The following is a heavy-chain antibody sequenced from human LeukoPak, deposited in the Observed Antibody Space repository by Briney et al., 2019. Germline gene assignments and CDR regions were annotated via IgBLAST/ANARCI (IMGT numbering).Heavy chain of an antibody. CDR3: ARWGLAYTIDF. D-gene: IGHD2-21*01. CDR1: GFTFSSYA. V-gene: IGHV3-48*04. Sequence: TGGSLRLSCAASGFTFSSYAMSWVRQAPGKGLEWLSYSSTVTGNIYYADSVKGRFTIPRDDAKTSLYLQMDNLRVEDTAVYSCARWGLAYTIDFWGQGTLVTVSS. CDR2: SSTVTGNI. J-gene: IGHJ4*02.